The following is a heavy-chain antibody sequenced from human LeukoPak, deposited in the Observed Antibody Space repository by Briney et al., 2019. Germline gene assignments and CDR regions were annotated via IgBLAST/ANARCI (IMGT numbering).Heavy chain of an antibody. V-gene: IGHV3-11*01. CDR2: ISTTGSTI. D-gene: IGHD5-18*01. CDR3: ARQAGYMSGYWNYLDY. J-gene: IGHJ4*02. Sequence: GGSLRLSCAASGFTFSSYAMSWFRQAPGQGLEWVSCISTTGSTISYAESVKGRFTISRDNAKKSLDLQLSSLRVEDTAMYYCARQAGYMSGYWNYLDYWGQGILVTVSS. CDR1: GFTFSSYA.